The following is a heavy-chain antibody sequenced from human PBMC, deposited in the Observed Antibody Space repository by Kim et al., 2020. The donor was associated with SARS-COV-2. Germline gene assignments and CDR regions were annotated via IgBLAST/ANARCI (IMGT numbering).Heavy chain of an antibody. CDR1: GFTFRNYG. D-gene: IGHD4-17*01. Sequence: GGSLRRSCVASGFTFRNYGMNWVRQPPGKGLEWVSSISGGGHNTYYAESVEGRFTISRDNSKTTLYLQVDSLRAEDTAVYYCAKDEATVTTSGFDYWGQG. V-gene: IGHV3-23*01. J-gene: IGHJ4*02. CDR3: AKDEATVTTSGFDY. CDR2: ISGGGHNT.